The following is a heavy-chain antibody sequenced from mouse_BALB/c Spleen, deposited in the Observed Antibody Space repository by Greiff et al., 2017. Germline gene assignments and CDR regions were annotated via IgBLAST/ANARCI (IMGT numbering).Heavy chain of an antibody. J-gene: IGHJ3*01. CDR2: IDPANGNT. CDR1: GFNIKDTY. V-gene: IGHV14-3*02. D-gene: IGHD1-1*01. CDR3: ARDYYGSSYVAY. Sequence: VQLQQSGAELVKPGASVKLSCTASGFNIKDTYMHWVKQRPEQGLEWIGRIDPANGNTKYDPKFPGKATITADTSSNTAYLQLSSLTSEDTAVYYCARDYYGSSYVAYWGQGTLVTVSA.